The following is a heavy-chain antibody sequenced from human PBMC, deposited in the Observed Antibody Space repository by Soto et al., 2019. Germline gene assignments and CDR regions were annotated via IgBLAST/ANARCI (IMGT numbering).Heavy chain of an antibody. D-gene: IGHD6-13*01. V-gene: IGHV1-18*04. J-gene: IGHJ5*02. Sequence: AASVKVSCKASGYTFTSYGISWVRQVPGQGLEWMGWISAYNGNTNYAQKLQGRVTMTTDTSTSTAYMELRSLRSDDTAVYYCARDPIAAAGICWFDPWGQGTLVTVSS. CDR2: ISAYNGNT. CDR3: ARDPIAAAGICWFDP. CDR1: GYTFTSYG.